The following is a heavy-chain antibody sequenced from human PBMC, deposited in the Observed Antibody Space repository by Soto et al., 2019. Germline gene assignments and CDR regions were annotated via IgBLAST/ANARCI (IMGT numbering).Heavy chain of an antibody. V-gene: IGHV3-33*01. D-gene: IGHD2-21*02. CDR1: GFTFSSYD. Sequence: QVQLVESGGGVVQSGRSLRLSCAASGFTFSSYDMHWVRQAPGKGLEWVALVWFDGSKKYYADSVKGRFTISRDNSKKTLYLQMNSLRVEDTAVYYCAREGRAYCGGDCSLFDNWGQGTLVTVSS. CDR3: AREGRAYCGGDCSLFDN. J-gene: IGHJ4*02. CDR2: VWFDGSKK.